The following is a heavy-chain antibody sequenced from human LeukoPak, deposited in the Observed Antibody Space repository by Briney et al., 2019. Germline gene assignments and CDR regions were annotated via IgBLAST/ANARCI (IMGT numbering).Heavy chain of an antibody. V-gene: IGHV4-30-2*01. CDR3: AKSVVVVAATPYFDY. CDR2: IYHSGST. Sequence: PSETLSLTCAVSGGSISSGGYSWSWIRQPPGKGVEWIGYIYHSGSTYYNPSLKSRVTISVDRSKNQFSLKLSSVTAADTAVYYCAKSVVVVAATPYFDYWGQGTLVTVSS. CDR1: GGSISSGGYS. J-gene: IGHJ4*02. D-gene: IGHD2-15*01.